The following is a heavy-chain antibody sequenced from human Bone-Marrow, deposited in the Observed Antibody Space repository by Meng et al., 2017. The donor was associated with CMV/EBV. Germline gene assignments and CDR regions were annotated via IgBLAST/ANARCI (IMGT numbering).Heavy chain of an antibody. V-gene: IGHV1-69*10. J-gene: IGHJ5*02. CDR1: GGSFSSYT. CDR2: IIPILSIA. D-gene: IGHD1-26*01. CDR3: ARQVGATTAGWFDP. Sequence: SVKVSRKASGGSFSSYTINWVRQAPGQGLEWMGGIIPILSIAKYAQKFHGRVTITADKSTTTGYMEVRSLRSEDTAVYYCARQVGATTAGWFDPWGQGTLVTVSS.